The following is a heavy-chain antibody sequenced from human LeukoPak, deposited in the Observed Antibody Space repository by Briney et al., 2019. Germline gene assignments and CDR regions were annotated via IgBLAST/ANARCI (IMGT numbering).Heavy chain of an antibody. Sequence: ASVKVSCKASGYTFTSYDINWVRQATGQGLEWMGIINPSGGSTSYAQKFQGRVTMTRDTSTSTVYMELSSLRSEDTAVYYCARDQGYYDSSGYYLGGDHDYWGQGTLVTVSS. D-gene: IGHD3-22*01. J-gene: IGHJ4*02. CDR1: GYTFTSYD. V-gene: IGHV1-46*03. CDR2: INPSGGST. CDR3: ARDQGYYDSSGYYLGGDHDY.